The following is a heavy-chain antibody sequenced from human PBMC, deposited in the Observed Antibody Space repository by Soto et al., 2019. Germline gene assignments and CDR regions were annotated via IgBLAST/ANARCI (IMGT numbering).Heavy chain of an antibody. D-gene: IGHD6-13*01. V-gene: IGHV4-31*03. CDR2: IYYSGST. CDR1: GCSISSGGYY. CDR3: ARGAPHSSSWYYYGMDV. J-gene: IGHJ6*02. Sequence: PSETLSLACPVSGCSISSGGYYWSWIRQHPGKGLEWIGYIYYSGSTYYNPSLKSRVTISVDTSKNQFSLKLSSVTAADTAVYYGARGAPHSSSWYYYGMDVWGQGTTVTVSS.